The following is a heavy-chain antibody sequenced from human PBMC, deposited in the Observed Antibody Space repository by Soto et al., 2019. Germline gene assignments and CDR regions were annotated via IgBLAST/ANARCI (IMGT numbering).Heavy chain of an antibody. D-gene: IGHD6-19*01. CDR2: INAGNGNT. CDR3: AGGRIAVVRRYAFDI. J-gene: IGHJ3*02. CDR1: GYTFTSYA. Sequence: ASVKVSCKASGYTFTSYAMHWVRQAPGQRLEWMGWINAGNGNTKYSQKFQGRVTITRDTSASTAYMELSSLRSEDTAVYYCAGGRIAVVRRYAFDIWGQGTMVTVSS. V-gene: IGHV1-3*01.